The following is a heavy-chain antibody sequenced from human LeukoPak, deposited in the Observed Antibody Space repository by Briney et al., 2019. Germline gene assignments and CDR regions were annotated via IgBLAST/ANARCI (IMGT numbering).Heavy chain of an antibody. CDR2: INHSGST. Sequence: SETLSLTCAVYGGSFSGYYWSWIRQPPGKGLEWIGEINHSGSTNYNPSLKSRLTIAVDTSKNQFSLKLSSVTAADTAVYYWARLRGRYSSSWSRGAYFDYWGQGTLVTVSS. J-gene: IGHJ4*02. CDR3: ARLRGRYSSSWSRGAYFDY. V-gene: IGHV4-34*01. D-gene: IGHD6-13*01. CDR1: GGSFSGYY.